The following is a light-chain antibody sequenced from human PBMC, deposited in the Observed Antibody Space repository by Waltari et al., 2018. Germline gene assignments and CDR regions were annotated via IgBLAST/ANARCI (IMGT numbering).Light chain of an antibody. CDR2: DAS. V-gene: IGKV1-33*01. Sequence: DIQMTQSPSSLSASVGDRVTITCQASQDISNYLNGYQQKPGKAPKLLIYDASNLETGVPSRFSGSGSGTDFTFTISSLQPEDIATYYCQQYNNWPLTFGGGTKVEIK. CDR1: QDISNY. CDR3: QQYNNWPLT. J-gene: IGKJ4*01.